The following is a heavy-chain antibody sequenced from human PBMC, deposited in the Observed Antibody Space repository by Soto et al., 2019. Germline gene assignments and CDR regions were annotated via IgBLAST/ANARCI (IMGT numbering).Heavy chain of an antibody. CDR3: ARGTVLGDYYYYYMDV. V-gene: IGHV2-70*11. D-gene: IGHD3-16*01. Sequence: SGPTLVNPTQTLTLTCTFSGFSLSTSGMCVSWIRQPPGKALEWLARIDWDDDKYCSTSLKTRLTISKDTSKNQVVLTMTNMDPVDTATYYCARGTVLGDYYYYYMDVWGKGTTVTVSS. CDR2: IDWDDDK. CDR1: GFSLSTSGMC. J-gene: IGHJ6*03.